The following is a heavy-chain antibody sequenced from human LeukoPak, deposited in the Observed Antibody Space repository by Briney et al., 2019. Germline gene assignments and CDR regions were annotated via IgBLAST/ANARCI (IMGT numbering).Heavy chain of an antibody. V-gene: IGHV4-4*07. CDR2: IYTSGST. Sequence: PSETLSLTCTVSGGSISSYYWSWIRQPAGKGLEWIGRIYTSGSTNYNPSLKSRVTMSVDTSKNQFSLKLSSVTAADTAVYYCARGAYYYGSGSLNWFDPWGQGTLVTVSS. CDR1: GGSISSYY. J-gene: IGHJ5*02. CDR3: ARGAYYYGSGSLNWFDP. D-gene: IGHD3-10*01.